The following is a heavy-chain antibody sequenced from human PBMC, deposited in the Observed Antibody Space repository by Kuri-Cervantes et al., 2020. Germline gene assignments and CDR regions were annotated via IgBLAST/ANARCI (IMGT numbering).Heavy chain of an antibody. Sequence: ASVKVSCKTSGYTFSNYGISWVRQAPGQGLEWMGWISAYNGNTNYAQKLQGRVTMTTDTSTSTAYMELRSLRSDDTAVYYCARVDYGDYVGGDYWGQGTLVTVSS. D-gene: IGHD4-17*01. CDR1: GYTFSNYG. CDR2: ISAYNGNT. CDR3: ARVDYGDYVGGDY. V-gene: IGHV1-18*01. J-gene: IGHJ4*02.